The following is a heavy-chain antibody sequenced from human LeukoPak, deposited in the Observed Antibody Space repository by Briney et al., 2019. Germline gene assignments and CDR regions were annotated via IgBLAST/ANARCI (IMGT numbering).Heavy chain of an antibody. Sequence: PSETLSLTCTVSGGSISSSSYYWGWIRQPPGKGLEWIGSIYYSGNTYYNPSLESRVTISVDTSKNQLSLKLSSVTAADTAVYYCASGGSTAYYFDYWGQGTLVTVSS. CDR3: ASGGSTAYYFDY. CDR1: GGSISSSSYY. CDR2: IYYSGNT. J-gene: IGHJ4*02. V-gene: IGHV4-39*01. D-gene: IGHD1-1*01.